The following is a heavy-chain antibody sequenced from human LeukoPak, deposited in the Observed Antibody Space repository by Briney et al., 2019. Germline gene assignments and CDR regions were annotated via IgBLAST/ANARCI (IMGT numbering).Heavy chain of an antibody. CDR3: AGSGDDDSSGYRDY. V-gene: IGHV3-53*01. CDR1: GFTVSSNY. CDR2: IYSGGNI. D-gene: IGHD3-22*01. J-gene: IGHJ4*02. Sequence: PGGSLRLSCAASGFTVSSNYMSWVRPAPGRGLEWVSVIYSGGNIYYADSVKGRFTISRDNSKNTLYLQMNSLRAEDTAVYYCAGSGDDDSSGYRDYWGQGTLVTVSS.